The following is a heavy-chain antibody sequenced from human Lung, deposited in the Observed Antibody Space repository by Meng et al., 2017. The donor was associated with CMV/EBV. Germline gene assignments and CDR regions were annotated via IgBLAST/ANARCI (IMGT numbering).Heavy chain of an antibody. J-gene: IGHJ4*02. D-gene: IGHD3-10*01. CDR2: IYDSGT. Sequence: GSLRLXCTVSGGFISNYYWSWIRQPPGKRLEWIGYIYDSGTNYNPSLKSRVTISIDTSKNQLSLNLISVTAADTAVYYCAREDVGWVYGSGLGYWGQGTXVTVSP. CDR3: AREDVGWVYGSGLGY. V-gene: IGHV4-59*01. CDR1: GGFISNYY.